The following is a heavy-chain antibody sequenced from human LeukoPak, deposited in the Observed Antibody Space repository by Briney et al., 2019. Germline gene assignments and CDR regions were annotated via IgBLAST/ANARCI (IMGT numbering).Heavy chain of an antibody. D-gene: IGHD3-10*01. V-gene: IGHV4-59*08. J-gene: IGHJ6*02. CDR3: ARRRRGSGTEGYGMDV. CDR1: GGSISSYY. Sequence: KPSETLSLTCTVSGGSISSYYWSWIRQPPGKGLEWIGYIYYSGSTNYNPSLKSRVTISVDTSKNQFSLKLSSVTAADTAVYYCARRRRGSGTEGYGMDVWGQGTTVTVSS. CDR2: IYYSGST.